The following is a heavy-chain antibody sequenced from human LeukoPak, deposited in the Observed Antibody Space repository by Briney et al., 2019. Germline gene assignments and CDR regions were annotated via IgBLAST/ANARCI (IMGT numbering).Heavy chain of an antibody. CDR2: ISAYNGNT. Sequence: GASVKVSCKASGGTFSSYAISWVRQAPGQGLEWMGGISAYNGNTNYAQKLQGRVTMTTDTSTSTAYMELRSLRSDDTAVYYCARGRGDYVYFDYWGQGTLVTVSS. CDR3: ARGRGDYVYFDY. J-gene: IGHJ4*02. V-gene: IGHV1-18*01. D-gene: IGHD4-17*01. CDR1: GGTFSSYA.